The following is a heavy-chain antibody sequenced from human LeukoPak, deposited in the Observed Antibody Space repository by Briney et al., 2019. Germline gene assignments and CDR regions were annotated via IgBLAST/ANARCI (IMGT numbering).Heavy chain of an antibody. J-gene: IGHJ2*01. CDR3: ARVYCSGGSCFWYFDL. Sequence: SETLSLTCTVSGGSISRCYWSWIRQPAGKGLEWIGRIYTTGSTDYNPSLKSRITMSVDPPRNQFSLKLNSVTAADTAIYYCARVYCSGGSCFWYFDLWGRGTLVTVSS. CDR1: GGSISRCY. D-gene: IGHD2-15*01. V-gene: IGHV4-4*07. CDR2: IYTTGST.